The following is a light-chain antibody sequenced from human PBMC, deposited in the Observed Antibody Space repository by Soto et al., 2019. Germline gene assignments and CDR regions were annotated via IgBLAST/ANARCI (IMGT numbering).Light chain of an antibody. CDR3: CSYTSSIHHV. CDR2: DGS. J-gene: IGLJ1*01. V-gene: IGLV2-14*01. Sequence: QSVLTQPASVSGSPGQSITISCTGTSSDVGGYTYVSWYQQLPGKAPKLMIYDGSVRPSGVSNRFSGSKSGNTASLTISGLQAEDAADYYCCSYTSSIHHVFGTGTKLTVL. CDR1: SSDVGGYTY.